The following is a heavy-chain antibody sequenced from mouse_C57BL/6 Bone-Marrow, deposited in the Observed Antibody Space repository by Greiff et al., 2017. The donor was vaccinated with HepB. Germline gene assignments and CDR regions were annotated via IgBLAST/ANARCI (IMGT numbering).Heavy chain of an antibody. CDR1: GYTFTSYW. CDR2: IHPNSGST. V-gene: IGHV1-64*01. J-gene: IGHJ4*01. CDR3: ARWYYYGSSYRYAMDY. D-gene: IGHD1-1*01. Sequence: QVQLQQPGAELVKPGASVKLSCKASGYTFTSYWMHWVKQRPGQGLEWIGMIHPNSGSTNYNEKFKSKATLTVDTSSSTAYMQLSSLTSEDSAVYYCARWYYYGSSYRYAMDYWGQGTSVTVSS.